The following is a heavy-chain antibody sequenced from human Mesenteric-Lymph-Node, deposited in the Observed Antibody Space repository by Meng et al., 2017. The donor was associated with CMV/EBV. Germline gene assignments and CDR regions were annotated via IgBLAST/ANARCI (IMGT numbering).Heavy chain of an antibody. V-gene: IGHV4-39*07. CDR2: INHSGST. Sequence: SETLSLTCTVSGDSIRSSDHYWAWIRQPPGKGLEWIGEINHSGSTNYNPSLKSRVTISVDTSKNQFSLKLSSVTAADTAVYYCARGLGIRFLEWLPPTGGMDVWGQGTTVTVSS. CDR3: ARGLGIRFLEWLPPTGGMDV. CDR1: GDSIRSSDHY. D-gene: IGHD3-3*01. J-gene: IGHJ6*02.